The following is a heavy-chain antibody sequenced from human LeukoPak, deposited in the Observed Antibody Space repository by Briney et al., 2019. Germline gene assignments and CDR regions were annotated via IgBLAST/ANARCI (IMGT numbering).Heavy chain of an antibody. V-gene: IGHV3-30*04. CDR3: AKAGRGIWFGELLTYYFDY. J-gene: IGHJ4*02. D-gene: IGHD3-10*01. Sequence: GRSLRLTCAASGFTFSNYAIHWVRQAPGKGLEWVAVISYDGSNKYYADSVKGRFTISRDNSKNTLYLQMNSLRAEDTAVYYCAKAGRGIWFGELLTYYFDYWGQGTLVTVSS. CDR1: GFTFSNYA. CDR2: ISYDGSNK.